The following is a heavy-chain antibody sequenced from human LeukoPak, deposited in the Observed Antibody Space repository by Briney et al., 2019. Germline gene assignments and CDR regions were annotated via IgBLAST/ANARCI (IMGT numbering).Heavy chain of an antibody. J-gene: IGHJ4*02. CDR3: ARGRCSGGSCYYHKYYFDY. CDR2: INPNSGGT. D-gene: IGHD2-15*01. V-gene: IGHV1-2*02. Sequence: GASVKVSCKASGYTFTGYYMHWVRQAPGQGLEWMGWINPNSGGTNYAQKFQGRVTTTRDTSISTAYMELSRLRSDDTAVYYCARGRCSGGSCYYHKYYFDYWGQGTLVTVSP. CDR1: GYTFTGYY.